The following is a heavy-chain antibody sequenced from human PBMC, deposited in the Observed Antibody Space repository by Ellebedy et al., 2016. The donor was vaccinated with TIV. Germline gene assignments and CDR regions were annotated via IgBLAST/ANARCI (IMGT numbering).Heavy chain of an antibody. CDR3: TRDLTNIVSGDY. CDR1: GYTFTDYY. V-gene: IGHV1-2*02. D-gene: IGHD5/OR15-5a*01. J-gene: IGHJ4*02. CDR2: INPNSGGT. Sequence: AASVKVSYKTSGYTFTDYYIHWVRQAPGQGLEWMAWINPNSGGTNYAQKFQGRVTVTRDTSTSTAFLELSRLRSDDTAVYYCTRDLTNIVSGDYWGQGTLVIVSS.